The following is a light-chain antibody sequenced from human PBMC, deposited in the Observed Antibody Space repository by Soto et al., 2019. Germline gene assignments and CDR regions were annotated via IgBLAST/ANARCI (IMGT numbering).Light chain of an antibody. CDR2: AAS. V-gene: IGKV3-15*01. CDR1: QSVRSN. CDR3: QQYNDWLLYT. Sequence: EIVMTQSPATLSVSPGERVTLFCRASQSVRSNLAWYQQKPGQAPRLLIYAASTRATDIPARFSGSGSGTEFTLTISSLQSEDFAVYYCQQYNDWLLYTFGQGTKLEI. J-gene: IGKJ2*01.